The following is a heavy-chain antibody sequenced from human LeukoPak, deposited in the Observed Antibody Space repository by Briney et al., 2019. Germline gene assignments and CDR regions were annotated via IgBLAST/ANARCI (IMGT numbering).Heavy chain of an antibody. CDR1: EFSVGSNY. V-gene: IGHV3-21*01. D-gene: IGHD6-19*01. CDR2: ISGSGGST. CDR3: ARDLEPAQWLVRSYYYYMDV. J-gene: IGHJ6*03. Sequence: GGSLRLSCAASEFSVGSNYMTWVRQAPGKGLEWVSAISGSGGSTYYADSVKGRFTISRDNAKNSLYLQMNSLRAEDTAVYYCARDLEPAQWLVRSYYYYMDVWGKGTTVTVSS.